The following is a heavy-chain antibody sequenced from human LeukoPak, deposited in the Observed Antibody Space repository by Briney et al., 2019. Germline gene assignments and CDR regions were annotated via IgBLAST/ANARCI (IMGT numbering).Heavy chain of an antibody. CDR3: ARWNIVGATGVGAFDI. CDR2: ISSNGGST. D-gene: IGHD1-26*01. V-gene: IGHV3-64*01. Sequence: GGSLRLSCAASGFTFSSYAMHWVRQAPGKGLEYVSAISSNGGSTYYANSVKGRFTISRDNSKNTLYLQMGSLRAEDMAVYYCARWNIVGATGVGAFDIWGQGTMVTVSS. J-gene: IGHJ3*02. CDR1: GFTFSSYA.